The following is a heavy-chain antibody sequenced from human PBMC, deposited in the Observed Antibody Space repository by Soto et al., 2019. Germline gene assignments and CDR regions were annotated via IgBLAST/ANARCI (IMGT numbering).Heavy chain of an antibody. V-gene: IGHV4-39*01. CDR1: GGSISSSSYY. D-gene: IGHD1-26*01. Sequence: QLQLQESGPGLVKPSETLSLTCTVSGGSISSSSYYWGWIRQPPGKGLEWIGSIYYSGSTYYNPSLKSRVTISVDTSKNQFSLKLSSVTAADTAVYYCARQGGSYLGAFDIWGQGTMVTVSS. CDR2: IYYSGST. J-gene: IGHJ3*02. CDR3: ARQGGSYLGAFDI.